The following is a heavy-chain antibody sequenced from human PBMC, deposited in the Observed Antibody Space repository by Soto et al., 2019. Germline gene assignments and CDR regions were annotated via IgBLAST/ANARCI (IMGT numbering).Heavy chain of an antibody. Sequence: GESLKISCAASGFTFSSYAMSWVRQAPGKGLEWVSAISGSGGSTYYADSVKGRFTISRDNSKNTLYLQMNSLRAEDTAVYYCAKPHSQEMATIDEKDWGQGTLVTVSS. CDR2: ISGSGGST. CDR1: GFTFSSYA. J-gene: IGHJ4*02. CDR3: AKPHSQEMATIDEKD. D-gene: IGHD5-12*01. V-gene: IGHV3-23*01.